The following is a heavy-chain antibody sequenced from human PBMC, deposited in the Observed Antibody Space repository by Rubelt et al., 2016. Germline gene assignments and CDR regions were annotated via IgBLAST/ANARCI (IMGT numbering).Heavy chain of an antibody. V-gene: IGHV1-46*01. J-gene: IGHJ3*02. CDR2: INPSGGST. Sequence: QGLEWMGIINPSGGSTSYAQKFQGRVTMTRDTSTSTVYMELSSLRSEDTAVYYCARTKPSAGWSAFDIWGQGTMVTVSS. CDR3: ARTKPSAGWSAFDI.